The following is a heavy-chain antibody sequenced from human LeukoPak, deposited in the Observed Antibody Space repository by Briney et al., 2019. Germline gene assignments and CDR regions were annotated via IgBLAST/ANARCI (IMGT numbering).Heavy chain of an antibody. V-gene: IGHV4-59*01. CDR3: ARVGAYGGADY. CDR2: IYYSGST. Sequence: SETLSLTCTVSGGSISSYYWSWIRQPPGKGLEWIGYIYYSGSTNYNPSLKSRVTISVDTSKNQFSLKLSSVTAADTAVYYCARVGAYGGADYWGQGTLVTVSS. D-gene: IGHD3-16*01. CDR1: GGSISSYY. J-gene: IGHJ4*02.